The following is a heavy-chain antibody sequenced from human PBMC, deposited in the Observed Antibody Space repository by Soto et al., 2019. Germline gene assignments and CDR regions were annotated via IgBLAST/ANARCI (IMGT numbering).Heavy chain of an antibody. V-gene: IGHV3-23*01. D-gene: IGHD6-13*01. Sequence: GGSLRLSCAASGGTFSSYAMSWVRQAQGKGLECVSAISGSGGSTYYADSVKGRFTISRDNSKNTLYLQMNSLRAEYTAVYYCAKEGEAAAAGTSVYWGQGTLVTVSS. CDR2: ISGSGGST. CDR3: AKEGEAAAAGTSVY. J-gene: IGHJ4*02. CDR1: GGTFSSYA.